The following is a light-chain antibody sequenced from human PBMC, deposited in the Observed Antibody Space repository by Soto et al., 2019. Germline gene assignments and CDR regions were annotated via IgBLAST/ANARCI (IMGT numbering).Light chain of an antibody. V-gene: IGKV1-39*01. Sequence: DIQMTKPQPSLSPPEGTKVPIICGQGRRIGTNLNWYQQKPGKAPKLLIYAASSLQSGVPSRFSGSGSGTDFTLTISSLQPEDFATYYCQQSYSTPVTFGQGTKLEIK. CDR1: RRIGTN. CDR2: AAS. J-gene: IGKJ2*01. CDR3: QQSYSTPVT.